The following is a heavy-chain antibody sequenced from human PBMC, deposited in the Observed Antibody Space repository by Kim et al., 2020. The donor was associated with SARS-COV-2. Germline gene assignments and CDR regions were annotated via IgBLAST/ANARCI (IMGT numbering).Heavy chain of an antibody. J-gene: IGHJ4*02. D-gene: IGHD3-22*01. CDR3: ARLGDYYDTLAYFDY. V-gene: IGHV4-31*02. Sequence: PSLKSRVTISVDTSKNQFSLKLSSVTAADTAVYYCARLGDYYDTLAYFDYWGQGTLVTVSS.